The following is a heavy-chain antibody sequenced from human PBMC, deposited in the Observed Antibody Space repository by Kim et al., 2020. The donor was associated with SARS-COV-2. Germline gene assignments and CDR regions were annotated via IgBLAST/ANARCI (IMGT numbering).Heavy chain of an antibody. CDR2: IKPDGSEA. CDR3: ARGEGLN. J-gene: IGHJ4*02. V-gene: IGHV3-7*01. Sequence: GGSLRLSCAASGFTFSSDWMTWVRQAPGKGLEWVASIKPDGSEANYVDSMKGRFTISRDNTKHSLYLQVNSLRVEDTALYYWARGEGLNWGQGTLVTV. CDR1: GFTFSSDW.